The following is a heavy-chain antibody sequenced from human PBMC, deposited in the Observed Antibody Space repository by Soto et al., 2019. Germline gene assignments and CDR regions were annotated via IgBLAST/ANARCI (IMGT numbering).Heavy chain of an antibody. V-gene: IGHV3-30-3*01. CDR3: ARDDYASTGRNSGFDY. J-gene: IGHJ4*02. CDR2: ISYDGSNK. CDR1: GFTFSSYA. D-gene: IGHD3-22*01. Sequence: PGGSLRLSCAASGFTFSSYAMHWVRQAPGKGLEWVAVISYDGSNKFYADSVKGRFTISRDDSKNTLYLQMNSLRADDTAVYYCARDDYASTGRNSGFDYWGQGTLVTVSS.